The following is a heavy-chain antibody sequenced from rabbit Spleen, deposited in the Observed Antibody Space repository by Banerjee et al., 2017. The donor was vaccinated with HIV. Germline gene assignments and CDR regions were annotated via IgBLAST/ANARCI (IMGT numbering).Heavy chain of an antibody. CDR2: IAAGSSGRT. J-gene: IGHJ4*01. CDR3: ARDDYGGSRDRITYFSL. D-gene: IGHD4-2*01. V-gene: IGHV1S40*01. CDR1: GFSFSSGYY. Sequence: QSLEESGGGLVKPGASLTLTCTASGFSFSSGYYMCWVRQAPGKGLEWIGCIAAGSSGRTYYASWVNGRFTISRSTSLNTVTLQMTSLTAADTATYFCARDDYGGSRDRITYFSLWGPGTLVTVS.